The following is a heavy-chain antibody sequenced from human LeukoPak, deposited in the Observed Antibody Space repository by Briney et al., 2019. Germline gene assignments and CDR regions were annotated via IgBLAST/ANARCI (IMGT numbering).Heavy chain of an antibody. CDR3: VRSTGYYYYGMDV. J-gene: IGHJ6*02. CDR2: ISGGGAT. V-gene: IGHV3-23*01. Sequence: GGSLRLSCAASGFSFSNYAVYWVRQAPRGGLEWGSVISGGGATTYADSAKGRFTISRDNSRNTVYLQMDNLRDEDLAVYYCVRSTGYYYYGMDVWGQGTTVTVS. CDR1: GFSFSNYA.